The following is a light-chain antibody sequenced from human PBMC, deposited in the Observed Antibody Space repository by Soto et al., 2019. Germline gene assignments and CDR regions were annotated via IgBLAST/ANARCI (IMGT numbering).Light chain of an antibody. CDR1: QSLVYSDGNTY. CDR3: VQFSHFPRT. CDR2: QIC. V-gene: IGKV2-24*01. J-gene: IGKJ1*01. Sequence: DIVMTQTPLSSPVTLGQPASISCRSSQSLVYSDGNTYLSWLQQRPGQPPRLLIDQICNRFSGVRERVSGSRARTDFTLKISRVEAEDVGVYYCVQFSHFPRTFGQVTKVEIK.